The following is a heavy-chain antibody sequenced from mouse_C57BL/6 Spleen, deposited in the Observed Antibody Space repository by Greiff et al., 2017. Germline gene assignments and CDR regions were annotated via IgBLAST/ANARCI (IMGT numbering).Heavy chain of an antibody. D-gene: IGHD4-1*01. CDR1: GFSLSTFGMG. V-gene: IGHV8-8*01. Sequence: QVTLKESGPGILQPSQTLSLTCSFSGFSLSTFGMGVGWIRQPSGKGLAWLAPIWWVDDKNYNPALKSRLTISKDTSKNQVFLKIANVDTADIATYYCALWSMSGTGAMDYWGQGTSVTVSS. J-gene: IGHJ4*01. CDR3: ALWSMSGTGAMDY. CDR2: IWWVDDK.